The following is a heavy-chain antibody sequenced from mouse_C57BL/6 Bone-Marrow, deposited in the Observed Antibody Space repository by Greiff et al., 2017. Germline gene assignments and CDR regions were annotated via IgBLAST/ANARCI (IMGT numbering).Heavy chain of an antibody. D-gene: IGHD1-1*01. J-gene: IGHJ3*01. Sequence: VHLVESGSELRSPGSSVKLSCKDFDSEVFPIAYMSWVRQKPGHGFEWIGGILPSIGRTIYGEKFEDKATLDADTLSNTAYLELNSLTSEDSAIYYCARSYGSSPAWFAYWGQGTLVTVSA. CDR1: DSEVFPIAY. CDR3: ARSYGSSPAWFAY. V-gene: IGHV15-2*01. CDR2: ILPSIGRT.